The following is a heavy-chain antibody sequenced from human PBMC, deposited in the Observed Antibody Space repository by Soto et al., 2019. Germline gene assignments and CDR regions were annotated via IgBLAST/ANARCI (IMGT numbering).Heavy chain of an antibody. CDR1: GDSVSSNNAA. Sequence: SQTLALPGAISGDSVSSNNAAWNFIRQSPSRGLEWLGRTYYRSKWYNEYAVFVKSRITIKPDTSKNQFSLHLNSVIPEGTAVYYCAGMQEGALAYWGQGTLVTVSS. D-gene: IGHD1-26*01. CDR3: AGMQEGALAY. CDR2: TYYRSKWYN. V-gene: IGHV6-1*01. J-gene: IGHJ4*02.